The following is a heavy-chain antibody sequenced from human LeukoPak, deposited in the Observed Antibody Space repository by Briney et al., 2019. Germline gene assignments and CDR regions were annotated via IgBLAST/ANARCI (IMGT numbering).Heavy chain of an antibody. CDR2: IIPMSGTA. V-gene: IGHV1-69*13. J-gene: IGHJ4*02. CDR3: ARSPSGYSGYDPVYY. CDR1: GYTFTDSY. Sequence: GASVKVSCKASGYTFTDSYMHWVRQAPGQGLEWMGGIIPMSGTANYAQKFQGRVTITADESTSTAYMELSSLRSEDTAVYYCARSPSGYSGYDPVYYWGQGTLVTVSS. D-gene: IGHD5-12*01.